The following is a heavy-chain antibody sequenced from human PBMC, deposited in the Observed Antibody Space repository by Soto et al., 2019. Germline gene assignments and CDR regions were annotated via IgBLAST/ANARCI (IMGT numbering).Heavy chain of an antibody. J-gene: IGHJ3*02. CDR3: ASHCAGGDCYSTLAAFDI. CDR2: IIPIFGTA. V-gene: IGHV1-69*06. CDR1: GGTFSSYA. D-gene: IGHD2-21*02. Sequence: GASVKVSCKASGGTFSSYAISWVRQAPGQGLEWMGGIIPIFGTANHAQKFQGRVTITADKSTSTAYMELSSLRSEDTAVYYCASHCAGGDCYSTLAAFDIWGQGTMVTVSS.